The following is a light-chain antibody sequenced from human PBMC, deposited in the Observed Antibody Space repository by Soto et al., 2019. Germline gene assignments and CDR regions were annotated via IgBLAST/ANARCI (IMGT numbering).Light chain of an antibody. V-gene: IGKV1-5*03. CDR2: KTS. CDR1: QSIDSW. J-gene: IGKJ4*01. Sequence: DIPMTQSPSTLSASVGDRVTITCRASQSIDSWLAWYQQKPGKAPKLLIYKTSNLESGVPSRFSGSGSGTEIPLTISSLQAYCFSTYYCQQYKSFSLTFGGGTRVEVK. CDR3: QQYKSFSLT.